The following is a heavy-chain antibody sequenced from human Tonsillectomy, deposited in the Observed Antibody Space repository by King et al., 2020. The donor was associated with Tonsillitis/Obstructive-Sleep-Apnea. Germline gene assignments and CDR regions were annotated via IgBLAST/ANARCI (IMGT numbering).Heavy chain of an antibody. CDR1: GFSLSTSGVG. CDR3: AHRPSARYFDY. Sequence: TLQESGPTLVKPTQTLTLTCTFSGFSLSTSGVGVGWIRQPPGEALEWLALISWDEDERYSPSLKSRLTITKDTSKNQVVLTVTNMDPVDTATYYCAHRPSARYFDYWGQGTLVTVSS. V-gene: IGHV2-5*02. J-gene: IGHJ4*02. CDR2: ISWDEDE.